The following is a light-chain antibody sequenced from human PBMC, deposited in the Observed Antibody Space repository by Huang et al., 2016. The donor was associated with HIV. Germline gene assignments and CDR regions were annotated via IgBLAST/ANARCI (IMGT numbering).Light chain of an antibody. J-gene: IGKJ5*01. Sequence: EMVMTQSPATLSVSPGNGATLSCRASQTVNTNLAWSQQKPGQAPRLLIYGASTLATDIPARFSGSGSGTEFTLTISSLQSEDFAVYYCQQYSSWPITFGQGTRLEIE. CDR3: QQYSSWPIT. V-gene: IGKV3-15*01. CDR1: QTVNTN. CDR2: GAS.